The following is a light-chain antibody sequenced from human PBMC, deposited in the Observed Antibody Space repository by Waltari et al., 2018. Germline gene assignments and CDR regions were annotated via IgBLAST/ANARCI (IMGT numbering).Light chain of an antibody. CDR2: GAS. Sequence: EIVMTQSPATLSVSPGERAILSCRASQSVTTNLAWYQQKPGQAPRLLIYGASTRATDIPARFSGSGSGTEFTLTISSLQSEDCAVYFCQQFSGSPWTFGQGTRVEIK. CDR3: QQFSGSPWT. J-gene: IGKJ1*01. CDR1: QSVTTN. V-gene: IGKV3-15*01.